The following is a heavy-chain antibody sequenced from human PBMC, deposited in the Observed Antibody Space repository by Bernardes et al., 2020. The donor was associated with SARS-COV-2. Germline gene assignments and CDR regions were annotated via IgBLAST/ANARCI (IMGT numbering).Heavy chain of an antibody. V-gene: IGHV3-21*01. Sequence: GGSLRLSCAASGSTFSTFNMNWVRQTPGKGLEWVSSITPSSDYVSYAESVKGRFTIPRDNAKNYLYLQMNSLRAEDTAVYYCARGHYEGAWGQGTLVTISS. CDR1: GSTFSTFN. D-gene: IGHD4-17*01. CDR2: ITPSSDYV. CDR3: ARGHYEGA. J-gene: IGHJ5*02.